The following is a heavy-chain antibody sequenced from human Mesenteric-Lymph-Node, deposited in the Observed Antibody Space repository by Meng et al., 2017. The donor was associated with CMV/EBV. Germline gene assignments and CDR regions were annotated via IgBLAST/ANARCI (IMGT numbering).Heavy chain of an antibody. CDR3: ARDRYSYGPHILGY. CDR1: RDSGSSYD. D-gene: IGHD5-18*01. V-gene: IGHV1-8*01. J-gene: IGHJ4*02. CDR2: MNPKSGET. Sequence: KASRDSGSSYDINWVRQATGQGLEWMGWMNPKSGETGYAQKFQGRVTMTRDTSTDTDYMELSSLTSEDTAVYYCARDRYSYGPHILGYWGQGTLVTVSS.